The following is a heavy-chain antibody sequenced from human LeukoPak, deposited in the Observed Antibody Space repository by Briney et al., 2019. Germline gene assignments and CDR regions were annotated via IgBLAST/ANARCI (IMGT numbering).Heavy chain of an antibody. J-gene: IGHJ6*03. Sequence: PGGSLRLSCAASGFTFSSYAMSWVRQAPGKGLEWVSAISGSGGSTYYADSVKGRFTISRDNSKNTLYLQMNSLRAEDTAVYYCAKDLRASVNPDYYMDVWGKGTTVTVSS. V-gene: IGHV3-23*01. CDR1: GFTFSSYA. CDR3: AKDLRASVNPDYYMDV. CDR2: ISGSGGST. D-gene: IGHD4-17*01.